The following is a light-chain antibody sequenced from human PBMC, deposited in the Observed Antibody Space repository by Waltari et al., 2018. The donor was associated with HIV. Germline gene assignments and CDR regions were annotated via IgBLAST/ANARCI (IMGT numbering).Light chain of an antibody. CDR2: AAS. CDR3: QQNYITPLT. Sequence: DIQMTQSPSSLSASVGDRVTITCRASQSISTYLNWYQQKPGKAPKPLIYAASKLQSGVPSRFSGSGSETDFTLTISSLQPEDSATYYCQQNYITPLTFGGGATVEIK. J-gene: IGKJ4*01. V-gene: IGKV1-39*01. CDR1: QSISTY.